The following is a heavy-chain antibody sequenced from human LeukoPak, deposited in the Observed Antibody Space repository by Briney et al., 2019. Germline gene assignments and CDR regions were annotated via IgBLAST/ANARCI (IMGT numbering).Heavy chain of an antibody. D-gene: IGHD6-13*01. CDR3: ARGSTPPRYSSSPTGFDYWAKRSASRYSSSPTGFDY. Sequence: SETLSLTCAVYGGSFSGYYWSWISQPPGKGLEWIGEINHSGSTNYNPSLKSRVTISVDTSKNQFSLKLSSVTAADTAVYYCARGSTPPRYSSSPTGFDYWAKRSASRYSSSPTGFDYWGQGTLVTVSS. CDR2: INHSGST. J-gene: IGHJ4*02. V-gene: IGHV4-34*01. CDR1: GGSFSGYY.